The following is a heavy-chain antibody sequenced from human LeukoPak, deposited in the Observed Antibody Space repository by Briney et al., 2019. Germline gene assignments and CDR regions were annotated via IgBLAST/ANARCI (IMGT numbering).Heavy chain of an antibody. V-gene: IGHV1-69*13. J-gene: IGHJ6*02. D-gene: IGHD2-15*01. CDR1: GGAFSSYA. CDR2: IIPIFGTA. Sequence: SVKVSCKASGGAFSSYAISWVRQAPGQGLEWMGGIIPIFGTANYAQKFQGRVTITADESTSTAYMELSSLRSEDTAVYYCARDPAQVLSDYGMDVWGQGTTVTVSS. CDR3: ARDPAQVLSDYGMDV.